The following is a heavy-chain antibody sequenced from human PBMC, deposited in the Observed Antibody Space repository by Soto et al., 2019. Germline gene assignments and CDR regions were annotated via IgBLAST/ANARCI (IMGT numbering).Heavy chain of an antibody. CDR3: TKGNGWYPEYFQN. J-gene: IGHJ1*01. CDR2: LSGGGGSI. V-gene: IGHV3-23*01. CDR1: GFAFKTYA. Sequence: ESVGDLVQPGGSLRLSCTTSGFAFKTYAISWVRQAPGKGPEWVAGLSGGGGSIYYADSVQGRFFISRDNSKSTLFLQMNSLTADDTAVYYCTKGNGWYPEYFQNWGQGPRVTVSS. D-gene: IGHD6-19*01.